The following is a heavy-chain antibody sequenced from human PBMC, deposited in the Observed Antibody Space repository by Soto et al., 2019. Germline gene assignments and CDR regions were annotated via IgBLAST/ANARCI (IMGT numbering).Heavy chain of an antibody. V-gene: IGHV1-69*13. CDR1: GGTFSSYA. D-gene: IGHD1-26*01. CDR3: ARDGWVGATSHGMDV. Sequence: GASVKISCKASGGTFSSYAISWVRPAPGQGLEWMGGIIPIFGTANYAQKFQGRVTITADESTSTAYMELSSLRSEDTAVYYCARDGWVGATSHGMDVWGQGTTVTVSS. CDR2: IIPIFGTA. J-gene: IGHJ6*02.